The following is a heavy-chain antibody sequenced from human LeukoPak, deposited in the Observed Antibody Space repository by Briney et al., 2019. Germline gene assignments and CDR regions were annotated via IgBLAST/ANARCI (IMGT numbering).Heavy chain of an antibody. CDR2: ISGSGGST. V-gene: IGHV3-23*01. CDR1: GFTFSNYA. CDR3: AKEYSSGWWEGAFDI. J-gene: IGHJ3*02. Sequence: PGGSLRLSCTASGFTFSNYAMSWVRQAPGKGLEWVSAISGSGGSTYYADSVKGRFTISRDNSKNTLYLQMNSLRAEDTAVYYCAKEYSSGWWEGAFDIWGQGTMVTVSS. D-gene: IGHD6-19*01.